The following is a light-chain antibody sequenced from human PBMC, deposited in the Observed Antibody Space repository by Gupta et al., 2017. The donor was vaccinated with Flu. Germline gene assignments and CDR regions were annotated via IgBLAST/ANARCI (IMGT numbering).Light chain of an antibody. J-gene: IGLJ3*02. CDR3: CSYAGTDTYV. Sequence: QSSLTQPRSVSGSPGQSVTIPCTGTSSDVGGYNYVSWYQQHAGKAPKLMIYNVSKRPSGVPDRFSGSKSGNTASLTISGLQAEDEADYYCCSYAGTDTYVFGGGTELTVL. V-gene: IGLV2-11*01. CDR2: NVS. CDR1: SSDVGGYNY.